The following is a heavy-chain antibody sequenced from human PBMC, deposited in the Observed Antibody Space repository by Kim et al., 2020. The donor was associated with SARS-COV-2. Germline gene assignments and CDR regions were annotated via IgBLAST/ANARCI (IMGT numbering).Heavy chain of an antibody. V-gene: IGHV7-4-1*02. CDR1: GYPFTTYA. D-gene: IGHD3-10*01. J-gene: IGHJ5*01. Sequence: ASVKVSCKASGYPFTTYAIDWVRQAPGQGLEWMGWITTNTGNPMYAHDFTGRFVFSLDTSVATAYLRISGLKAEDTAVYYCAREDKFGEFDSWGQGTLVTVSS. CDR3: AREDKFGEFDS. CDR2: ITTNTGNP.